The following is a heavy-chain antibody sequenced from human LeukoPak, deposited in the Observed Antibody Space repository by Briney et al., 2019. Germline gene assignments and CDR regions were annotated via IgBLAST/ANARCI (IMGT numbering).Heavy chain of an antibody. D-gene: IGHD2-2*01. V-gene: IGHV1-69*06. Sequence: ASVKVSCKASGGTFSSNAISWVRQAPGQGLEWMGGIIPIFGTANYAQKFQGRVTITADKSTSTAYMELSSLRSEDTAVYYCARSILPAAMSVDRGYYYYYYMDVWGKGTTVTVSS. CDR3: ARSILPAAMSVDRGYYYYYYMDV. CDR2: IIPIFGTA. J-gene: IGHJ6*03. CDR1: GGTFSSNA.